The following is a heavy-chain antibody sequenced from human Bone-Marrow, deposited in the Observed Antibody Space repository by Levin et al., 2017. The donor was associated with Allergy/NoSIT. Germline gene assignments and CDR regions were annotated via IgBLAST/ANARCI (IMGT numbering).Heavy chain of an antibody. J-gene: IGHJ4*02. CDR3: AKSQSISLLDYSDY. CDR1: GFTFDRYV. V-gene: IGHV3-23*01. D-gene: IGHD3-3*02. CDR2: ISGFGGTT. Sequence: PGGSLRLSCEASGFTFDRYVMTWVRQAPGKGLEWVSSISGFGGTTYYPDSVRGRFTISRDNSKNTLYLQMNSLRADDTAKYYCAKSQSISLLDYSDYWGQGTLVSVSA.